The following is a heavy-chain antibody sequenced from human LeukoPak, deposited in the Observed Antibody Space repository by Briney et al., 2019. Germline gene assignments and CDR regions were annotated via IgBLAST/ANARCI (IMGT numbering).Heavy chain of an antibody. J-gene: IGHJ3*02. CDR3: AREYNIAAIRVAFDI. D-gene: IGHD6-6*01. CDR1: GYSFIGYY. CDR2: INPYTGYS. V-gene: IGHV1-2*02. Sequence: GASVNVSCMPSGYSFIGYYIHWVRQAPGQGREWMAWINPYTGYSNYAQKFQGRVTLTSDTSITTVYMELSRLTSDDTAVYYCAREYNIAAIRVAFDIWGLGTMVTVSS.